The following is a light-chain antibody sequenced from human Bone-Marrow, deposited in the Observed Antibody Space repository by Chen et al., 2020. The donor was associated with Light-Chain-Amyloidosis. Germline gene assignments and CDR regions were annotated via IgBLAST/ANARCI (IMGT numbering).Light chain of an antibody. CDR1: SGRIASNY. V-gene: IGLV6-57*02. Sequence: NFMLTQPHSVSESPGKTVTISCTGSSGRIASNYVQWYHQRPGSAPTTVIFEDNHRPSGVPDRFSGSIDSSSNSSSLTISGLKTEDEADYYCQSYDSSNQGVVFGGGTKLTVL. CDR3: QSYDSSNQGVV. CDR2: EDN. J-gene: IGLJ2*01.